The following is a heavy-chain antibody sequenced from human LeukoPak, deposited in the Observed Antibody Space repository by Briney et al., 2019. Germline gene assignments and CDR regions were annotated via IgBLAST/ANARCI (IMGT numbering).Heavy chain of an antibody. CDR2: ISSSSSYI. CDR3: ARGFSRGWYGESIDY. V-gene: IGHV3-21*01. Sequence: GGSLRLSCAASGFTFSSYSMNWVRQAPGKGLEWVSSISSSSSYIYYADSVKGRFTISRDNAKNSLYLQMNSLRAEDTAVYYCARGFSRGWYGESIDYWGQGTLVTVSS. D-gene: IGHD6-19*01. CDR1: GFTFSSYS. J-gene: IGHJ4*02.